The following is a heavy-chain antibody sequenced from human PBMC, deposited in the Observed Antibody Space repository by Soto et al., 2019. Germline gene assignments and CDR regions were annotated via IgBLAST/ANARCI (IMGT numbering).Heavy chain of an antibody. J-gene: IGHJ4*02. CDR1: EFSFSSYA. CDR3: GTYRRPFDY. Sequence: EVQLMESGGGLVQPGGSVRLSCAASEFSFSSYALNWVRQAPGKGLEWVSAITATGANTYYADSVKGRFTISRDNSKKTLYLPMDSLRPEDTAVYYCGTYRRPFDYWGQGTQVTVSS. D-gene: IGHD3-16*02. V-gene: IGHV3-23*01. CDR2: ITATGANT.